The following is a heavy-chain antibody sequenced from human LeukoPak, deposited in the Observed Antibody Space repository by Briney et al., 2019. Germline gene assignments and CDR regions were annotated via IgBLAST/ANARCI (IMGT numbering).Heavy chain of an antibody. CDR1: GGSISSSSYY. J-gene: IGHJ4*02. D-gene: IGHD3-3*01. CDR2: IYYSGST. V-gene: IGHV4-39*07. CDR3: ARGLYYDFWSGYYGQFDY. Sequence: NSSETLSLTCTVSGGSISSSSYYWGWIRQPPGKGLEWIGSIYYSGSTYYNPSLKSRVTISVDTSKNQFSLKLSSVTAADTAVYYCARGLYYDFWSGYYGQFDYWGQGTLVTVSS.